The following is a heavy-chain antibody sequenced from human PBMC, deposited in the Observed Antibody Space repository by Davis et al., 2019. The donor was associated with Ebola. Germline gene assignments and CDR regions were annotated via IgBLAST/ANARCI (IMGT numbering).Heavy chain of an antibody. CDR3: ARDVEMATNGGGVWFDP. V-gene: IGHV1-8*02. J-gene: IGHJ5*02. D-gene: IGHD5-24*01. CDR2: MNPNSGNT. CDR1: GYTFTSYG. Sequence: ASVKVSCKASGYTFTSYGISWVRQATGQGLEWMGWMNPNSGNTGYAQKFQGRVTMTRNTSISTAYMEVSSLRSEDTAVYYCARDVEMATNGGGVWFDPWGQGTLVTVSS.